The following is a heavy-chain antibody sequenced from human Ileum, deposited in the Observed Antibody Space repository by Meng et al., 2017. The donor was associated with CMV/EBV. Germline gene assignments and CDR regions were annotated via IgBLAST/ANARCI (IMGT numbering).Heavy chain of an antibody. CDR1: GLTVSSYA. J-gene: IGHJ4*02. V-gene: IGHV3-23*01. CDR3: AGSHALGISVDRIY. Sequence: AGLTVSSYAMNWVSQAPGKGREWVSMIGGSGDYTKYADSVKGRFTIYRDNSESTMYLQMNSLRADDTAVYYCAGSHALGISVDRIYWGQGTLVTVSS. D-gene: IGHD1-14*01. CDR2: IGGSGDYT.